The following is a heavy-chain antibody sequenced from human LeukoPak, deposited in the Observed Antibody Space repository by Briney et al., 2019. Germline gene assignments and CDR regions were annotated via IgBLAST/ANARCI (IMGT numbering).Heavy chain of an antibody. D-gene: IGHD3-9*01. CDR1: GFTFSSYG. V-gene: IGHV3-30*02. CDR3: AKDPPILRYFDWLLYEDY. J-gene: IGHJ4*02. CDR2: IRYDGSNK. Sequence: GGSLRLSCAASGFTFSSYGMHWVRQAPGKGLEWVAFIRYDGSNKYYADSVKGRFTISRDNSKNTLYLQMNSLRAEDTAAYYCAKDPPILRYFDWLLYEDYWGQGTLVTVSS.